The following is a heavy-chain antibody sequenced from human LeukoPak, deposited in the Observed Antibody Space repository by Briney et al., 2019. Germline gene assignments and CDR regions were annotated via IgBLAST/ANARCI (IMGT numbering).Heavy chain of an antibody. CDR2: INHSGST. D-gene: IGHD3-22*01. J-gene: IGHJ4*02. CDR3: ARGRLYYYDSSGYYSPEGGFFDY. Sequence: SETLSLTCTVSGGSISSGDYYWSWIRQPPGKGLEWIGEINHSGSTNYNPSLKSRVTISVDTSKNQFSLKLSSVTAADTAVYYCARGRLYYYDSSGYYSPEGGFFDYWGQGTLVTVSS. V-gene: IGHV4-39*07. CDR1: GGSISSGDYY.